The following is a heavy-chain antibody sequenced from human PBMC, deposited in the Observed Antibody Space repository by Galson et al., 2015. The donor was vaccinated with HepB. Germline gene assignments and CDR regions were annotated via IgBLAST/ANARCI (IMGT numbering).Heavy chain of an antibody. CDR3: ARDRWASRFAGIAVAGTWGQNDY. V-gene: IGHV1-3*01. Sequence: SVKVSCKASGYTFTSYAMHWVRQAPGQRLEWMGWINAGNGNTKYSQKFQGRVTITRDTSASTAYMELSSLRSEDTAVYYCARDRWASRFAGIAVAGTWGQNDYWGQGTLVTVSS. D-gene: IGHD6-19*01. CDR1: GYTFTSYA. J-gene: IGHJ4*02. CDR2: INAGNGNT.